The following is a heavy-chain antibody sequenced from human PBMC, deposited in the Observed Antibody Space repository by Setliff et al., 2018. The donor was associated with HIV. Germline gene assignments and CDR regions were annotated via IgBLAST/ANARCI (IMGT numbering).Heavy chain of an antibody. CDR2: INAGDDNT. CDR3: ARRGWGGTTSLVGLDY. J-gene: IGHJ4*02. D-gene: IGHD1-26*01. V-gene: IGHV1-3*01. Sequence: ASVKVSCKAFGYTFSTNAIHWVRQAPGQRLEWMGYINAGDDNTRYSEKFQGRVTITRDTSANTAYMELSSLRSEDTAVYYCARRGWGGTTSLVGLDYWGQGTLVTVSS. CDR1: GYTFSTNA.